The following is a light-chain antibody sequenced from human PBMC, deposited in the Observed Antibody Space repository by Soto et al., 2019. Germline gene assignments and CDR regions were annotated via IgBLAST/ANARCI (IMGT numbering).Light chain of an antibody. CDR1: QDISRW. V-gene: IGKV1D-12*01. Sequence: DIQMTQSPFSVSASVGDRVTITCRVSQDISRWLAWYQQKPGKAPKLLIYAASSLQSGVPSRFSGSGSGTDFTLTIDSLQPEDFASYYCQQANSFPITLGGGTKVEIK. CDR3: QQANSFPIT. CDR2: AAS. J-gene: IGKJ4*01.